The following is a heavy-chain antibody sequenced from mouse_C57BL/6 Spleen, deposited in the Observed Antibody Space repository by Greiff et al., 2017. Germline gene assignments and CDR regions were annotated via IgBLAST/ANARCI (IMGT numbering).Heavy chain of an antibody. CDR3: ARCSFYGNYFYWYFDV. CDR1: GYTFTSYW. D-gene: IGHD2-1*01. J-gene: IGHJ1*03. CDR2: IDPSDSYT. V-gene: IGHV1-59*01. Sequence: QVQLQQPGAELVRPGTSVKLSCKASGYTFTSYWMHWVKQRPGQGLEWIGVIDPSDSYTNYNQKFKGKATLTVDTSSSTAYMQLSSLTSEDSAVYYCARCSFYGNYFYWYFDVWGTGTTVTVSS.